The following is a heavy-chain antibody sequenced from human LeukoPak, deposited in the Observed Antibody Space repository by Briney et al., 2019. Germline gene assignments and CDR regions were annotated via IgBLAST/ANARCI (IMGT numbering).Heavy chain of an antibody. J-gene: IGHJ6*03. CDR2: ISSSSSTI. D-gene: IGHD3-10*01. Sequence: PGGSLRLSCAASGFTFSSYSMNWVRQAPGKGLEWVSYISSSSSTIYYADSVKGRFTISRDNAKNSLYLQMNSLRAEDTAVYYCARGPSITMVRGGQWYYYMDVWGKGTTVTISS. CDR1: GFTFSSYS. V-gene: IGHV3-48*01. CDR3: ARGPSITMVRGGQWYYYMDV.